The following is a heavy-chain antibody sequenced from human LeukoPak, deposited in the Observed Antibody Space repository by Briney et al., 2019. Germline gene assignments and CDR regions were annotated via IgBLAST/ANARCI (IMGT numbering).Heavy chain of an antibody. Sequence: ASVKVSCKASGYTLSSYYMQWVRQARGQGLEWMGIINPSGGSTNYAQKFQGRVTMTRDTSTSTVYMELSSLRSEDTAVYYCARRGDNYAFDIWGQGTMVTVSS. V-gene: IGHV1-46*01. CDR2: INPSGGST. CDR3: ARRGDNYAFDI. D-gene: IGHD2-21*01. CDR1: GYTLSSYY. J-gene: IGHJ3*02.